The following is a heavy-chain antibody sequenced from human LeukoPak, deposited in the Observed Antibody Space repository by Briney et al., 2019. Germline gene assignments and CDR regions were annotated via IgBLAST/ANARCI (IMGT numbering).Heavy chain of an antibody. CDR2: IYTSGST. Sequence: SETLSLTCTVSGGSISSSSYYWGWIRQPPGRGLEWIGRIYTSGSTNYNPSLKSRVTISVDTSKNQFSLKLSSVTAADTAVYYCARASAAAPFDYWGQGTLVTVSS. D-gene: IGHD2-2*01. CDR1: GGSISSSSYY. V-gene: IGHV4-39*07. J-gene: IGHJ4*02. CDR3: ARASAAAPFDY.